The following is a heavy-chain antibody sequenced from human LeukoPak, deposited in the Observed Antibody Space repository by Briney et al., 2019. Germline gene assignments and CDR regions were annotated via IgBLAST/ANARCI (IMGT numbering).Heavy chain of an antibody. CDR2: IRYDGSST. CDR3: AKDRVGATGWDWFDP. CDR1: GFTFNNYG. Sequence: GGSLRLSCAASGFTFNNYGMHWVRQAPGKGLEWLAFIRYDGSSTYYADSVKGRFTVSRDDSKNTLYLQMNSLRAEDTAVYYCAKDRVGATGWDWFDPWGQGTLVTVSS. D-gene: IGHD1-26*01. V-gene: IGHV3-30*02. J-gene: IGHJ5*02.